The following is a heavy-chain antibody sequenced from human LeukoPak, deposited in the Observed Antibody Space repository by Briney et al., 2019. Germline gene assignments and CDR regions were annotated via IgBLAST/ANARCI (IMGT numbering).Heavy chain of an antibody. CDR2: INHSGST. Sequence: SETLSLTCAVYGGSFSGYYWSWIRQPPGKGLEWIGEINHSGSTNYNPSLKSRVTISVDTSKNQFSLKLSSVTAADTAVYYCARGKMYSSSWYNYRGQGTLVTVPS. D-gene: IGHD6-13*01. V-gene: IGHV4-34*01. J-gene: IGHJ4*02. CDR1: GGSFSGYY. CDR3: ARGKMYSSSWYNY.